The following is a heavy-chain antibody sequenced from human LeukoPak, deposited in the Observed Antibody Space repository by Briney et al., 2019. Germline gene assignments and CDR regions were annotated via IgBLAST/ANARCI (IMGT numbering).Heavy chain of an antibody. Sequence: GGSLRLSCAASGFIFANYAMTWVRRAPGKGLEWVSSISGNGGSTYYADSVKGRFTISRDNSKTMVYLQISSLRAEDTAIYYCVIDRRCRGGYTYGWGTGWFDPWGQGTLVTVSS. D-gene: IGHD2-15*01. CDR3: VIDRRCRGGYTYGWGTGWFDP. V-gene: IGHV3-23*01. CDR1: GFIFANYA. J-gene: IGHJ5*02. CDR2: ISGNGGST.